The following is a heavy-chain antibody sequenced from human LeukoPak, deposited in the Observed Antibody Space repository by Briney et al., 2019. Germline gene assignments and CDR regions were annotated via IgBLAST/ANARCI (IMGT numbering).Heavy chain of an antibody. V-gene: IGHV3-23*01. CDR3: AKGAYDYIEMGYFDY. Sequence: GGSLRLSRAASGFSFSNSAMSWVRQAPGKGLEWVSLLIASSGSTFYADSVKGRFTISRDNSKNTLYLQMNSLRAEDTAVYYCAKGAYDYIEMGYFDYWGQGTLVTVSS. CDR1: GFSFSNSA. D-gene: IGHD5-12*01. CDR2: LIASSGST. J-gene: IGHJ4*02.